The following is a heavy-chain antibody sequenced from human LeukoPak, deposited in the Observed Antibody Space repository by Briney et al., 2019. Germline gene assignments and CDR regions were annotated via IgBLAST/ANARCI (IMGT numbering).Heavy chain of an antibody. Sequence: GGSLRLSCAGSGFTFSNYEMNWVRQAPGKGLEWVSYISSSGITIYYADSVKGRFIFSRDNAKNSLYLQMNSLRAEDTAVYYCARGYGGGAFDIWGQGTMVTVSS. CDR3: ARGYGGGAFDI. J-gene: IGHJ3*02. CDR1: GFTFSNYE. CDR2: ISSSGITI. D-gene: IGHD4-23*01. V-gene: IGHV3-48*03.